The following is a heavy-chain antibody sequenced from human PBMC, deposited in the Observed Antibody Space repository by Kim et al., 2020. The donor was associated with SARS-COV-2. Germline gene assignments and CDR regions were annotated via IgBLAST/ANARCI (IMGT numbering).Heavy chain of an antibody. CDR1: GFTFSSYA. V-gene: IGHV3-64D*06. D-gene: IGHD3-10*01. J-gene: IGHJ5*02. CDR3: VKNRMVRGVIIRAEFDP. Sequence: GGSLRLSCSASGFTFSSYAMHWVRQAPGKGLEYVSAISSNGGSTYYADSVKGRFTISRDNPKNTLYLQMSSLRAEDTAVYYCVKNRMVRGVIIRAEFDPWGQGTLVTVSS. CDR2: ISSNGGST.